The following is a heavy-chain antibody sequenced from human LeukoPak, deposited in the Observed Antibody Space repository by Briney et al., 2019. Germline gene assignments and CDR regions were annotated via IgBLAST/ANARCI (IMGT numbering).Heavy chain of an antibody. Sequence: GESLRLSCAASGFTFSDYYMSWIRQTPGKGLEWISYMSGDGGTMYYADSVKGRFAISRDNAKKSVYLQMNSLRADDTAVHYCSRGSYGSYWGPGTLVTVSS. CDR3: SRGSYGSY. CDR1: GFTFSDYY. V-gene: IGHV3-11*01. CDR2: MSGDGGTM. J-gene: IGHJ4*02. D-gene: IGHD3-16*01.